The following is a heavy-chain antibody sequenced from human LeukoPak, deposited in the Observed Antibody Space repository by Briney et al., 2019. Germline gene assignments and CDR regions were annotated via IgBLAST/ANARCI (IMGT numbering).Heavy chain of an antibody. CDR3: AKDERSSRYYYDSSGITQH. V-gene: IGHV3-30*18. CDR1: GFTFSSYG. J-gene: IGHJ1*01. CDR2: ISYDGSNK. Sequence: PGGSLRLSCAASGFTFSSYGMHWVRQAPGKGLEWVAVISYDGSNKCYADSVKGRFTISRDNSKNTLYLQMNSLRAEDTAMYYCAKDERSSRYYYDSSGITQHWGQGTLVTVSS. D-gene: IGHD3-22*01.